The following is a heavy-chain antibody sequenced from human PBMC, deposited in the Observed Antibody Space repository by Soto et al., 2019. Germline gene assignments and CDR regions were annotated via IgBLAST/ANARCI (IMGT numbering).Heavy chain of an antibody. Sequence: GGSLRLSCAASGFTFSSFAMSWVRQAPGKGLDWVSAISGSGGSTYSADSVKGRFTISRDNSKNTRYLQMSSLRAEDTAVYYCARDLGYYESDGYFDYWGQGALVTVSS. D-gene: IGHD3-22*01. CDR2: ISGSGGST. V-gene: IGHV3-23*01. CDR1: GFTFSSFA. CDR3: ARDLGYYESDGYFDY. J-gene: IGHJ4*02.